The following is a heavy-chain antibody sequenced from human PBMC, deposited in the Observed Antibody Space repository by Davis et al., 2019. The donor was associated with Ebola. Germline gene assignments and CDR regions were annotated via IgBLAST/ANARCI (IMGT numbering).Heavy chain of an antibody. CDR2: IRYDGSNK. Sequence: GESLKISCAASGFTFSYYGMHWVRQAPGKGLEWVAFIRYDGSNKYYADSVTGRFTISRDNSKNTLYLQMNSLRAEDTAVYYCAKGKIIESIGLPFDYWGQGTLVTVSS. CDR3: AKGKIIESIGLPFDY. J-gene: IGHJ4*02. V-gene: IGHV3-30*02. CDR1: GFTFSYYG. D-gene: IGHD3/OR15-3a*01.